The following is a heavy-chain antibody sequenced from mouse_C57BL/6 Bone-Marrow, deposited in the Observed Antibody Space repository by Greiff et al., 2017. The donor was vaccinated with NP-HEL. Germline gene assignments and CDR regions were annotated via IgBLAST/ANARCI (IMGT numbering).Heavy chain of an antibody. CDR1: GYTFTEYT. CDR3: ARHEGPLYYGNPWFAY. J-gene: IGHJ3*01. Sequence: QVQLKQSGAELVKPGASVKLSCKASGYTFTEYTIHWVKQRSGQGLEWIGWFYPGSGSIKYNEKFKDKAPLTADKSSSTVYMELSRLTSEDSAVYFCARHEGPLYYGNPWFAYWGQGTLVTVSA. V-gene: IGHV1-62-2*01. CDR2: FYPGSGSI. D-gene: IGHD2-1*01.